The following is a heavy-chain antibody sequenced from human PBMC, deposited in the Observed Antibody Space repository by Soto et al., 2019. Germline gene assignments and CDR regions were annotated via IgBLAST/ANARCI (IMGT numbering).Heavy chain of an antibody. CDR1: GFTFSGYA. CDR3: AKPNLYCSSTSCYDY. J-gene: IGHJ4*02. V-gene: IGHV3-23*01. D-gene: IGHD2-2*01. Sequence: GGSLRLSCAASGFTFSGYAMSWVRQAPGKGLEWVSAISGGGSTYYADSVKGRFTISRDNSRNTLYLQMNSLRAEDTAVYYCAKPNLYCSSTSCYDYWGQGTLVTV. CDR2: ISGGGST.